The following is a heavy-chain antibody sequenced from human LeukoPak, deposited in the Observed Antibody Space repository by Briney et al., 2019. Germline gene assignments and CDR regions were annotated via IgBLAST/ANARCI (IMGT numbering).Heavy chain of an antibody. CDR1: GYNFNTYW. V-gene: IGHV5-51*01. D-gene: IGHD3-10*01. CDR2: TYPGDSDT. Sequence: GESLKISCKGSGYNFNTYWIGWVRQMPGKGLEGMGITYPGDSDTRYSPSFQGQVTISADRSINTAYLQWSSLKASDTAMYYCARLSTPYVPGSYHDYWGQGTLVTVSS. J-gene: IGHJ4*02. CDR3: ARLSTPYVPGSYHDY.